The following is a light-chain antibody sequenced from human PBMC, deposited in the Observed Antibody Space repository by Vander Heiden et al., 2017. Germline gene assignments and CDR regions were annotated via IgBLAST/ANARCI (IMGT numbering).Light chain of an antibody. CDR1: QSVSSSY. Sequence: EIVLTQSPGTLSLSPGERATLSCRASQSVSSSYLAWYQQKPGQPPRLLIYGASSRATGIPDRFSGSGSGTDFTLTISRLEPEDFAVYYCQQDGSSLGTFGQGTKLEIK. J-gene: IGKJ2*01. V-gene: IGKV3-20*01. CDR2: GAS. CDR3: QQDGSSLGT.